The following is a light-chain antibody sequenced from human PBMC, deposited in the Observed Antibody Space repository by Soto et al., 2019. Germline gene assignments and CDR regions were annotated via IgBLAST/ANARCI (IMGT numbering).Light chain of an antibody. CDR3: CSYAGSSTLI. V-gene: IGLV2-23*01. Sequence: QSALTQPASVSGSPGQSITISCTGTSSDVGNYNLVSWYQQHPGKAPKLMIYEGSERPSGVSDRFSGSKSGNTVSLTISGLQAEDEADYYCCSYAGSSTLIFGGGTQLTVL. J-gene: IGLJ2*01. CDR2: EGS. CDR1: SSDVGNYNL.